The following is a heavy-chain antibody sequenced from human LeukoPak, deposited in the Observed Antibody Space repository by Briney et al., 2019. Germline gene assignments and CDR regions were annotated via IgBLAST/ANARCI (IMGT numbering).Heavy chain of an antibody. CDR3: ARGRVGGNY. Sequence: PSETLSLTCAVSGGSISSGGYSWSWIRQPPGKGLEWIGYIYHSGSTYYNPSLKSRVTISVDTSKNQFSLKLSSVTAADTAVYYCARGRVGGNYWGQGTLVTVSS. J-gene: IGHJ4*02. CDR2: IYHSGST. CDR1: GGSISSGGYS. D-gene: IGHD3-3*01. V-gene: IGHV4-30-2*01.